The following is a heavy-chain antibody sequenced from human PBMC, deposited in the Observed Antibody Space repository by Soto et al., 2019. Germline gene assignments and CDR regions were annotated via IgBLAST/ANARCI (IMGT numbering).Heavy chain of an antibody. CDR2: IDPNSGDT. CDR1: GYTFTAYY. CDR3: ARTPYFDFWSGYSFDY. J-gene: IGHJ4*02. Sequence: HAQLVQSGAAVKKPGASVKVSCKASGYTFTAYYLHWVRQAPGHGLEWLGWIDPNSGDTKYAQNFEGWVTMTRDTSINTAYLDLSRLKNDDTALYYCARTPYFDFWSGYSFDYWGQGTLVSVPS. V-gene: IGHV1-2*04. D-gene: IGHD3-3*01.